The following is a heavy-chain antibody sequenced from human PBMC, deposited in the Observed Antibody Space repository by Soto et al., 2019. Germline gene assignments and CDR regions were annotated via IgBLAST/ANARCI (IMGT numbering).Heavy chain of an antibody. J-gene: IGHJ6*02. Sequence: ASVKVSCKASGYTFTSYGMSWVRQAPGQGLEWMGWISAYNGNTNYAQKLQGRVTMTTDTSTSTAYMELRSLRSDDTAVYYCARGSPDTAMVLDGMGVWGQGTTVTVSS. CDR3: ARGSPDTAMVLDGMGV. CDR2: ISAYNGNT. V-gene: IGHV1-18*01. CDR1: GYTFTSYG. D-gene: IGHD5-18*01.